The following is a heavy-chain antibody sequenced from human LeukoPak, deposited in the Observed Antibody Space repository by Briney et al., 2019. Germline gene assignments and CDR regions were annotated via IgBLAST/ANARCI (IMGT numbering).Heavy chain of an antibody. D-gene: IGHD2-2*01. Sequence: GGSLRLSCAASGFTFSSYAMSWVRQAPGKGLEWVSAISGSGGSTYYADSVKGRFTISRDNSKNTLYLQMNSLRAEDTAVYYCAKDPLGYCSSTSCYGSVHYYYGMDVWGRGTTVTVSS. J-gene: IGHJ6*02. CDR3: AKDPLGYCSSTSCYGSVHYYYGMDV. CDR2: ISGSGGST. V-gene: IGHV3-23*01. CDR1: GFTFSSYA.